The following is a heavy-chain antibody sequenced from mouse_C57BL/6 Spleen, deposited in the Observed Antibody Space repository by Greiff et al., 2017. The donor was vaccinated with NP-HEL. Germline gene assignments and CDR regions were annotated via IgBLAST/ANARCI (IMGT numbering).Heavy chain of an antibody. CDR2: IHPNSGST. D-gene: IGHD3-3*01. CDR1: GYTFTSYW. CDR3: AREGREYFDY. J-gene: IGHJ2*01. V-gene: IGHV1-64*01. Sequence: VKLQQPGAELVKPGASVKLSCKASGYTFTSYWMHWVKQRPGQGLEWIGMIHPNSGSTNYNEKFKSKATLTVDKSSSTAYMQLSSLTSEDSAVYYCAREGREYFDYWGQGTTLTVSS.